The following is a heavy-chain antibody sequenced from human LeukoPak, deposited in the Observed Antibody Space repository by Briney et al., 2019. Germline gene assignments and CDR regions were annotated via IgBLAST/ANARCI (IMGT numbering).Heavy chain of an antibody. D-gene: IGHD2-8*01. Sequence: PSETLSLTCTVSGGSISTSYWNWIRQPPGKRLEWIGYISHSGSTNYNPSLKGRVTIPVDMSKNQFSLKLRSVTAADTAAYYCARDSMYATNWYDPWGQGTLVTVSS. CDR3: ARDSMYATNWYDP. J-gene: IGHJ5*02. CDR2: ISHSGST. V-gene: IGHV4-59*01. CDR1: GGSISTSY.